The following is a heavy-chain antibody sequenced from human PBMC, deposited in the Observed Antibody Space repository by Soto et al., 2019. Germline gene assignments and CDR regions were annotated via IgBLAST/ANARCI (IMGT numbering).Heavy chain of an antibody. Sequence: SETLSLTCTVSGDSISSYYWSWIRQPPGKGLEWIGYIFYSGSTNYNPSLKSRVTISVDTSKKQFSLKLTSVTAADTAVYYCARATRGTGYGDYVHFDYWGQGTLVTVSS. J-gene: IGHJ4*02. CDR2: IFYSGST. V-gene: IGHV4-59*01. CDR3: ARATRGTGYGDYVHFDY. CDR1: GDSISSYY. D-gene: IGHD4-17*01.